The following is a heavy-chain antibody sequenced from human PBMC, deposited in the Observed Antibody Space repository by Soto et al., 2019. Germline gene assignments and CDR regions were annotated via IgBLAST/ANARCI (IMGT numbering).Heavy chain of an antibody. CDR3: ARLSGYSGYAPRGYYYYYYMEV. D-gene: IGHD5-12*01. CDR2: IYPGDSDT. CDR1: GYSFTSYW. Sequence: PGESLKISCKGSGYSFTSYWIGWVRQMPGKGLEWMGIIYPGDSDTRYSPSFQGQVTISADKSISTAYLQWSSLKASDTAMYYCARLSGYSGYAPRGYYYYYYMEVWGKGTTVTVSS. J-gene: IGHJ6*03. V-gene: IGHV5-51*01.